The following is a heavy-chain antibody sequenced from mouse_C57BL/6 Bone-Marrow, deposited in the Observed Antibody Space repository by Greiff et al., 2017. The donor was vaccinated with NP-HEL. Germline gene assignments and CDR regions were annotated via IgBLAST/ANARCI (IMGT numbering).Heavy chain of an antibody. J-gene: IGHJ1*03. CDR2: IYPGSGST. D-gene: IGHD1-1*01. Sequence: QVQLQQPGAELVKPGASVKMSCKASGYTFTSYWITWVKQRPGQGLEWIGDIYPGSGSTNYNEKFKSKATLTVDTSSSPAYMQLSSLTSEDSAVYYCAIDYYGSSFYWYFDVWGTGTTVTVSS. V-gene: IGHV1-55*01. CDR1: GYTFTSYW. CDR3: AIDYYGSSFYWYFDV.